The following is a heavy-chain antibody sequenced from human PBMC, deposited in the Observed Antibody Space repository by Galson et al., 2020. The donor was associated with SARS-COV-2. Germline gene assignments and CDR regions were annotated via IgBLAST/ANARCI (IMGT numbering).Heavy chain of an antibody. CDR3: ARAQQVLRFLEWLAPQGAFDI. CDR1: GGSISSGDYY. D-gene: IGHD3-3*01. V-gene: IGHV4-30-4*01. J-gene: IGHJ3*02. Sequence: SETLSLTCTVSGGSISSGDYYWSWIRQPPGKGLEWIGYIYYSGSTYYNPSLKSRVTISVDTSKNQFSLKLSSVTAADTAVYYCARAQQVLRFLEWLAPQGAFDIWGQGTMVTVSS. CDR2: IYYSGST.